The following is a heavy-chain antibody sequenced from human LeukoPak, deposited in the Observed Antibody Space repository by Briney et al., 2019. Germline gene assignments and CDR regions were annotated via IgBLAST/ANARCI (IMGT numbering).Heavy chain of an antibody. Sequence: PSQTLSPTCAVAAYSISSVYYWGWIRQPPGKGLEWIGSIYHSGITYYNPSLKSRVTISVDTSKNQFSLKLSSVTAADTAVYYCARHPHIAAAYGYWGQKTLVTVSS. CDR2: IYHSGIT. CDR1: AYSISSVYY. D-gene: IGHD6-25*01. J-gene: IGHJ4*02. V-gene: IGHV4-38-2*01. CDR3: ARHPHIAAAYGY.